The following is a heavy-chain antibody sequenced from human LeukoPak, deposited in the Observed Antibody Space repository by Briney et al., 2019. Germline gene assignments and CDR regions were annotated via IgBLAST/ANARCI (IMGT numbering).Heavy chain of an antibody. CDR1: GFTFSSYA. CDR3: ANSPLSRGYYYYYYGMDV. D-gene: IGHD2-15*01. CDR2: ISYDGSNK. J-gene: IGHJ6*02. V-gene: IGHV3-30-3*01. Sequence: GGSLRLSCAASGFTFSSYAMHWVRQAPGKGLEWVAVISYDGSNKYYADSVKGRFTISRDNSKNTLYLQMNSLRAEDTAVYYCANSPLSRGYYYYYYGMDVWGQGTTVTVSS.